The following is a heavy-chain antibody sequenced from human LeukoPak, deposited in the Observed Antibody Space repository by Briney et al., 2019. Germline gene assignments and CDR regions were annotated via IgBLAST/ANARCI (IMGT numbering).Heavy chain of an antibody. D-gene: IGHD6-6*01. CDR3: AREEYSSNRDQNAFDI. J-gene: IGHJ3*02. CDR2: INHSGST. CDR1: GGSISSSNW. V-gene: IGHV4-4*02. Sequence: SETLSLTCAVSGGSISSSNWWSWVRQPPGKGLEWIGEINHSGSTNYNPSLKSRVTISVDTSKNQFSLKLSSVTAADTAVYYCAREEYSSNRDQNAFDIWGQGTMVTVSS.